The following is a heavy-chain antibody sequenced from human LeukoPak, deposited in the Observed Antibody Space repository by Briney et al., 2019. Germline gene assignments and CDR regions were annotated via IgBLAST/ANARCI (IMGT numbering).Heavy chain of an antibody. D-gene: IGHD3-22*01. CDR2: IYSDNT. CDR3: ARHRGWRGYYYDSSGYNTPYYFDY. J-gene: IGHJ4*02. V-gene: IGHV3-66*04. CDR1: GFTVSSNS. Sequence: GGSLRLSCTVSGFTVSSNSMSWVRQAPGKGLEWVSFIYSDNTHYSDSVKGRFTISRDNAKNSLYLQMNSLRAEDTAVYYCARHRGWRGYYYDSSGYNTPYYFDYWGQGTLVTVSS.